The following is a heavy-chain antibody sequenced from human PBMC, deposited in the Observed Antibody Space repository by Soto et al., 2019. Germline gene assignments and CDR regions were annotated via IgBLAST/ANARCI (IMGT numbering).Heavy chain of an antibody. CDR2: IYHSGST. Sequence: SETLSLTCAVSGGSISSGGYSWSWIRQPPGKGLEWIGYIYHSGSTYYNPSLKSRVTISVDRSKNQFSLKLSSVTAADTAVYYCARGWSYCRGGSCYRRGAFDSWGQGTLVTVSS. CDR3: ARGWSYCRGGSCYRRGAFDS. D-gene: IGHD2-15*01. V-gene: IGHV4-30-2*01. CDR1: GGSISSGGYS. J-gene: IGHJ4*02.